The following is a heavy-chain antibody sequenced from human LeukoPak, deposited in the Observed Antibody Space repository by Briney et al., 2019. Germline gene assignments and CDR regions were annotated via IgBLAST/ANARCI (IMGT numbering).Heavy chain of an antibody. CDR1: GGSFSGYY. J-gene: IGHJ1*01. CDR2: INHSGST. D-gene: IGHD2-15*01. V-gene: IGHV4-34*01. Sequence: SETLSLTCAVHGGSFSGYYWSWIRQPPRKGLEWIGEINHSGSTNYNPSLKSRVAISVDTTKNQFSLKLSSVTAADTAVYYCARSVEGAEYFQHWGQGTLVTVSS. CDR3: ARSVEGAEYFQH.